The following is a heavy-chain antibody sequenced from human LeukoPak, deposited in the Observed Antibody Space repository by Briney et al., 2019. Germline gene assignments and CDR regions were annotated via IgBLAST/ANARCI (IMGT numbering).Heavy chain of an antibody. CDR2: ISSSSSYI. J-gene: IGHJ5*02. CDR3: ARDLALTVGQWFDP. D-gene: IGHD4-23*01. V-gene: IGHV3-21*01. Sequence: GGSLRLSCAASGFTFRSYSMNWVRQALGKGLEWVSSISSSSSYIFYADSVKDRFTISRDNAKNSLYLQMNSLRAEDTAVYYCARDLALTVGQWFDPWGQGTLVTVSS. CDR1: GFTFRSYS.